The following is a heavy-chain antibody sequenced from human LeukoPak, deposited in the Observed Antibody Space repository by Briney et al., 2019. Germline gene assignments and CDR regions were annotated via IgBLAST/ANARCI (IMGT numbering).Heavy chain of an antibody. V-gene: IGHV4-4*07. Sequence: SETLSLTCTVSGGSISSYYWSWIRQPAGKGLERIGRNYTSGSTNYNPSLKSRVTMSVDTSKNQFSLKLSSVTAADTAVYYCARDWRSGYYLSWFDPWDQGTLVTVSS. D-gene: IGHD3-22*01. CDR1: GGSISSYY. CDR3: ARDWRSGYYLSWFDP. CDR2: NYTSGST. J-gene: IGHJ5*02.